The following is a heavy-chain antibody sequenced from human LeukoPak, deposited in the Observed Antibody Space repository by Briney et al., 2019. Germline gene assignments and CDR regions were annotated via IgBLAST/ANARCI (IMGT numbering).Heavy chain of an antibody. V-gene: IGHV1-69*13. Sequence: GASVKVSCKASGGTFSSYAISWVRQAPGQGLEWMGGIIPIFGTANYAQKFQGRVTITADESTSTAYMELSSLRSEDTAVYYCARRRDGYNLYFDYWGQGTLVTVSS. CDR3: ARRRDGYNLYFDY. CDR2: IIPIFGTA. CDR1: GGTFSSYA. D-gene: IGHD5-24*01. J-gene: IGHJ4*02.